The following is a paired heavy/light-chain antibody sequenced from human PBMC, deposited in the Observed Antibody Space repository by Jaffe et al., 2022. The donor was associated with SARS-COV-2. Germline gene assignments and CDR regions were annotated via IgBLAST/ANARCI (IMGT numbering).Light chain of an antibody. V-gene: IGKV1-5*03. CDR2: KAS. Sequence: DIQMTQSPSTLSASVGDRVTITCRASHSISTWLAWYQQKPGKAPKLLIYKASSLESGVPSRFSGSGSGTEFTLTISSLQPDDFATYYCQQYNNYCTFGQGTKLEIK. CDR3: QQYNNYCT. J-gene: IGKJ2*02. CDR1: HSISTW.
Heavy chain of an antibody. V-gene: IGHV3-66*02. CDR2: IYTGGTT. J-gene: IGHJ4*02. Sequence: EVQLVESGGNLVQPGGSLRLSCAASGFTVSTNYMSWVRQAPGKGLEWVSIIYTGGTTYYADSVKGRFTISRDNSKNTLYLQMNRLRGDDTAVYYCAKSLSGWTFDYWGQGTLVTVSS. CDR3: AKSLSGWTFDY. D-gene: IGHD6-19*01. CDR1: GFTVSTNY.